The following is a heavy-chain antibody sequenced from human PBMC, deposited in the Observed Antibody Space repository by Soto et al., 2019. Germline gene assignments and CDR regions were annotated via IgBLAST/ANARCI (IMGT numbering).Heavy chain of an antibody. D-gene: IGHD4-4*01. J-gene: IGHJ5*02. Sequence: GGSLRLSCAASGFTFSSYAMSWVRQAPGKGLEWVSTISGSGGNTYFADSVKGRFTISRDNSKNTIFLQMSTLRAEDKVLYFCAKDIYSNQNWFDPWGQGTMVTVSS. CDR2: ISGSGGNT. V-gene: IGHV3-23*01. CDR1: GFTFSSYA. CDR3: AKDIYSNQNWFDP.